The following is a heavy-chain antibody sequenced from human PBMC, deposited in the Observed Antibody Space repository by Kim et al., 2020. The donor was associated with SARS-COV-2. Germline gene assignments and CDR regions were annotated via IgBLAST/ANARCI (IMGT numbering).Heavy chain of an antibody. CDR3: ARGGPYYYGSGSPPFDY. Sequence: SETLSLTCAVSGGSISSSNWWSWVRQPPGKGLEWIGEIYHSGSTNYNPSLKSRVTISVDKSKNQFSLKLSSVTAADTAVYYCARGGPYYYGSGSPPFDYWGQGTLVTVSS. CDR2: IYHSGST. CDR1: GGSISSSNW. V-gene: IGHV4-4*02. J-gene: IGHJ4*02. D-gene: IGHD3-10*01.